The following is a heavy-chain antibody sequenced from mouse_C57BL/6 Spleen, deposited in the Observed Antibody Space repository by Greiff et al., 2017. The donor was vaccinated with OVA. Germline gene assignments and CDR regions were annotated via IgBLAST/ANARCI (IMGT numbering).Heavy chain of an antibody. Sequence: VQVVESGAELVRPGTSVKMSCKASGYTFTNYWIGWAKQRPGHGLEWIGDIYPGGGYTNYNEKFKGKATLTADKSSSTAYMQFSSLTSEDSAIYYCARGDPYYGSSSYYFDYWGQGTTLTVSS. D-gene: IGHD1-1*01. CDR3: ARGDPYYGSSSYYFDY. J-gene: IGHJ2*01. V-gene: IGHV1-63*01. CDR1: GYTFTNYW. CDR2: IYPGGGYT.